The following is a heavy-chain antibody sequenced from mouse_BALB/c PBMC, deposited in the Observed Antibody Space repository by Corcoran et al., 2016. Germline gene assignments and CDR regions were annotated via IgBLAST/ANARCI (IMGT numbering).Heavy chain of an antibody. CDR3: ARGLGQYAMDY. Sequence: QIQLKQSGPELVKPGASVKISCNASGYTFTVYYINWVKQKPGQGLEWIGWIYPGSGNTKYNEKFKGKATLTVDTSSSTAYMQLSSLTSEDTAVYFCARGLGQYAMDYWGQGTSVTVS. J-gene: IGHJ4*01. CDR2: IYPGSGNT. V-gene: IGHV1-84*02. CDR1: GYTFTVYY. D-gene: IGHD3-3*01.